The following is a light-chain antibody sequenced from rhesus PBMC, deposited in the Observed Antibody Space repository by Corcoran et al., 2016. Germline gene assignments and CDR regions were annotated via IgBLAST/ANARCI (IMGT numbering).Light chain of an antibody. CDR2: AVS. V-gene: IGLV2S7*01. Sequence: QAAPTQPPSVSGSPGHSVTISCTGTRSDVGAYNDVSWYQQHPGKAPHVMIYAVSTRPSGVSDRFSGSKSVHTASLPISGLQAEDEAHYYCCSYTSTHTFIFGGGTRLTVL. CDR1: RSDVGAYND. CDR3: CSYTSTHTFI. J-gene: IGLJ1*01.